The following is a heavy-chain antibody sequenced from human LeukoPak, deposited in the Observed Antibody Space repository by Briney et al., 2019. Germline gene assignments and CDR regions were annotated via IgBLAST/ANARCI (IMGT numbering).Heavy chain of an antibody. D-gene: IGHD2-15*01. CDR2: ISGSGPTI. V-gene: IGHV3-48*04. CDR3: ARDFCSGGSCHEDY. CDR1: GFTFNSYT. Sequence: GTSLRLSCAASGFTFNSYTIHWVRQAPGKGLEWVSYISGSGPTIFYADSVKGRFTISRDNAKNSLFLQMNSLRAEDTAVYYCARDFCSGGSCHEDYWGQGTLVTVSS. J-gene: IGHJ4*02.